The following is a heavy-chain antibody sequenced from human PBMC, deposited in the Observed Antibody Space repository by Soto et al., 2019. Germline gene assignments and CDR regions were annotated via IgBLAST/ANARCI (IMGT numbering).Heavy chain of an antibody. CDR1: GYTLTELS. V-gene: IGHV1-24*01. J-gene: IGHJ6*03. Sequence: ASVKVSCKVTGYTLTELSMHWVRQAPGKGLEWMGGFDPEDGETIYAQKFQGRVTMTEDTSTDTAYMELSSLRSEDTAVYYCGTDTGGGNYYYMGVWGKGTTVTVSS. D-gene: IGHD6-25*01. CDR2: FDPEDGET. CDR3: GTDTGGGNYYYMGV.